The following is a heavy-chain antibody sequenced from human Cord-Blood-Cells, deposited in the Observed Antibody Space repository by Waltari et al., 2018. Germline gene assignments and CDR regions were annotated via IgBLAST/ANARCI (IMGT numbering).Heavy chain of an antibody. CDR3: ATRDIVATILTDDAFDI. Sequence: QVQLVQSGAEVKKPGASVKVSCKVSGYTLTELSMHWVRQAPGKGLEWMGGCDPEDGETIYAQKFQGRVNMTEDTSTDTAYMELSSLRSEDTAVYYCATRDIVATILTDDAFDIWGQGTMVTVSS. CDR1: GYTLTELS. J-gene: IGHJ3*02. D-gene: IGHD5-12*01. V-gene: IGHV1-24*01. CDR2: CDPEDGET.